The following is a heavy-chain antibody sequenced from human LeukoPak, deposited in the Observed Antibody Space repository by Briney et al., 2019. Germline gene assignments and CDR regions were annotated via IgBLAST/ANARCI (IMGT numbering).Heavy chain of an antibody. Sequence: GGSLRLSCAASEFTFSSYEMNWVRQAPGKGLEWVANIKYDGSEKDYMDSVKGRFTISRDNAKNSLYLQMNSLRAEDTAVYYCARDIEAAGLFLDYWGQGTLVTVSS. V-gene: IGHV3-7*01. CDR3: ARDIEAAGLFLDY. J-gene: IGHJ4*02. CDR2: IKYDGSEK. D-gene: IGHD6-13*01. CDR1: EFTFSSYE.